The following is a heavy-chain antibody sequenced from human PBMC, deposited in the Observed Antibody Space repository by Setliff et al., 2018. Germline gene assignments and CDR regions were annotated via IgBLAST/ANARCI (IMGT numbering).Heavy chain of an antibody. D-gene: IGHD6-6*01. CDR3: SRGRRGSTWTSDF. CDR2: INPHNGGT. Sequence: ASVKVSCKASGYTFTRYGISWVRQAPGQGPEWMGWINPHNGGTVYAENFQGRVTLTRDTSIATAYMELSRLSSDDTAVYYCSRGRRGSTWTSDFWGQGTLVTVS. J-gene: IGHJ4*02. CDR1: GYTFTRYG. V-gene: IGHV1-2*02.